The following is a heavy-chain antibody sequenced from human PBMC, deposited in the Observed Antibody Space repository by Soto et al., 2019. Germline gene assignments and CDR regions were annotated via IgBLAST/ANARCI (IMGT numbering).Heavy chain of an antibody. Sequence: GASVKVSCKASGYTFTGYYMHWVRQAPGQGLEWMGWINPNSGGTNYAQKFQGWVTMTRDTSISTAYMELSSLRSEDTAVYYCARCENYDFWSCYYTPLYYDYGMDVWGQGNTGTVS. CDR3: ARCENYDFWSCYYTPLYYDYGMDV. D-gene: IGHD3-3*01. V-gene: IGHV1-2*04. J-gene: IGHJ6*02. CDR1: GYTFTGYY. CDR2: INPNSGGT.